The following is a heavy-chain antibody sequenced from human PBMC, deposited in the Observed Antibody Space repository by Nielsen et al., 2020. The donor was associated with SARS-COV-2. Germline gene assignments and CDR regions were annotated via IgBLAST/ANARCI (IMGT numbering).Heavy chain of an antibody. D-gene: IGHD4-23*01. Sequence: GESLKISCAASGFTFDDYGMSWVRQAPGKGLEWVSVIYSGGSTYYADSVKGRFTISRDNSKNTLYLQMNSLRAEDTAVYYCAREIRWFDYWGQGTLVTVSS. CDR2: IYSGGST. CDR3: AREIRWFDY. V-gene: IGHV3-66*01. J-gene: IGHJ4*02. CDR1: GFTFDDYG.